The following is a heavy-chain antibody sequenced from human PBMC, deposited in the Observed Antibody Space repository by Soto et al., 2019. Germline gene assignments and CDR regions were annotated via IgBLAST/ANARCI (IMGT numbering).Heavy chain of an antibody. J-gene: IGHJ5*02. CDR2: INHSGST. D-gene: IGHD3-3*01. CDR1: GGSFSGYY. CDR3: ARKYGVFWSGPTVGWFDP. Sequence: SETLSLTCAVYGGSFSGYYGSWIRQPPGKGLEWIGEINHSGSTNYNPSLKSRVTISVDTSKNQFSLKLSSVTAADTAVYYCARKYGVFWSGPTVGWFDPWGQGTLVTVSS. V-gene: IGHV4-34*01.